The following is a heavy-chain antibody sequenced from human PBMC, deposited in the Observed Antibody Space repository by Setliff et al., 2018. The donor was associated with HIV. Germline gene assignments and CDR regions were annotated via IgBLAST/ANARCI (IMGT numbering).Heavy chain of an antibody. D-gene: IGHD3-22*01. J-gene: IGHJ6*03. CDR3: ARGGGYYDSSGPVHYYYYYYMDV. CDR2: ISAYNGNT. Sequence: ASVKVSCKASGYTFTSYGISWVRQAPGQGLEWMGWISAYNGNTNYAQKLQGRVTMTTDTSTSTAYMELRSLGSDDTAVYYCARGGGYYDSSGPVHYYYYYYMDVWGKGTTVTVSS. V-gene: IGHV1-18*01. CDR1: GYTFTSYG.